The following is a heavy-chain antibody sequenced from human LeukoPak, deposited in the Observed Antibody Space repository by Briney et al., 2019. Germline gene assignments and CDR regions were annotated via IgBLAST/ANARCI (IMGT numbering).Heavy chain of an antibody. CDR2: IKEDGSEK. V-gene: IGHV3-7*01. D-gene: IGHD6-6*01. CDR1: GFTFSTSW. J-gene: IGHJ4*02. CDR3: ARVIAARPGDYFDY. Sequence: GGSLRLSCAASGFTFSTSWMSWVRQAPGKGLEWVANIKEDGSEKYYVDSVKGRFIISKDNAKNSVYLQMNSLRVEDTAVYCCARVIAARPGDYFDYWGQGSLVTVSS.